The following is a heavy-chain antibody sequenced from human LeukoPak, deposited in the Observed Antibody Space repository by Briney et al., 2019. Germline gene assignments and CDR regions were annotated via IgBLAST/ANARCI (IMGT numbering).Heavy chain of an antibody. D-gene: IGHD4-17*01. V-gene: IGHV3-33*01. CDR3: ATGATTVTTGPWDWYFDL. J-gene: IGHJ2*01. CDR2: IWYDGSNK. Sequence: GGSLRLSCAASGFTLSSYGMHWVRQAPGKGLEWVAVIWYDGSNKYYADSVKGRFTISRDNSKNTLYLQMNSLRAEDTAVYYCATGATTVTTGPWDWYFDLWGRGTRVTVSS. CDR1: GFTLSSYG.